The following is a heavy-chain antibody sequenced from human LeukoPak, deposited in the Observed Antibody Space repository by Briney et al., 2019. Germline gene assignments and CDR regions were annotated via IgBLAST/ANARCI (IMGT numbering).Heavy chain of an antibody. CDR2: IYYSGST. D-gene: IGHD3-10*01. CDR1: GGSISSSSYY. CDR3: AGRATGNGSGSYYVDY. J-gene: IGHJ4*02. V-gene: IGHV4-39*01. Sequence: PSETLSLTCTVSGGSISSSSYYWGWIRQPPGKGLEWIGSIYYSGSTYYNPSLKSRVTISVDTSKNQFSLKLTSVTAADTALYYCAGRATGNGSGSYYVDYWGQGTLVTVSS.